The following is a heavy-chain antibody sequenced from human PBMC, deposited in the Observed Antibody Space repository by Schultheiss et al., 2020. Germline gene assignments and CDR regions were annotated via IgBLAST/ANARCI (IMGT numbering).Heavy chain of an antibody. CDR1: GYTFTSYY. D-gene: IGHD5-24*01. CDR3: ARVGLGGDGYNLRLDY. CDR2: INPSGGST. V-gene: IGHV1-46*01. Sequence: ASVKVSCKASGYTFTSYYMHWVRQAPGQGLEWMGIINPSGGSTRYAQKFQGRVTMTRDTSTSTVYMELSSLRSEDTAVYYCARVGLGGDGYNLRLDYWGQGTLVTVSS. J-gene: IGHJ4*02.